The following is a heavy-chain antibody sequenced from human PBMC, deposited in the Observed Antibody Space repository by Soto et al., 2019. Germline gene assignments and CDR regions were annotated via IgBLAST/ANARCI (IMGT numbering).Heavy chain of an antibody. D-gene: IGHD5-18*01. V-gene: IGHV3-53*01. Sequence: PGGSLRLSCAASGFTFSSYSMNWVRQAPGKGLEWVSATYSGGSTYYADSVKGRFTISRDNSKNTLYLQMNSLRAEDTAVYYCARSGYSYGPFDYWGQGTLVTVSS. J-gene: IGHJ4*02. CDR1: GFTFSSYS. CDR3: ARSGYSYGPFDY. CDR2: TYSGGST.